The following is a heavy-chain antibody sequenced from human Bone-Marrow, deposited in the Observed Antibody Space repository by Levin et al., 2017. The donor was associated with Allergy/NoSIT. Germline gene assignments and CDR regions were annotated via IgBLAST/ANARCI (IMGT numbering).Heavy chain of an antibody. CDR3: ARDLHRSYGYGNYHYYFYGLDV. Sequence: QAGGSLRLSCAASGFTFSTYGMHWVRQAPGKGLEWVAAISYDERTKYSADSVKGRFTISRDNSNNALYLQMNSLRPGDTAVYYCARDLHRSYGYGNYHYYFYGLDVWGQGTTVTVSS. J-gene: IGHJ6*02. CDR1: GFTFSTYG. CDR2: ISYDERTK. D-gene: IGHD5-18*01. V-gene: IGHV3-30*03.